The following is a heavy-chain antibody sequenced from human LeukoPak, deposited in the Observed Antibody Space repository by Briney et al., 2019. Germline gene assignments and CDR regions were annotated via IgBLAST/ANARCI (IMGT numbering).Heavy chain of an antibody. CDR1: GFTFGDYA. D-gene: IGHD3-22*01. CDR2: IRGKAYGGTT. V-gene: IGHV3-49*04. J-gene: IGHJ4*02. Sequence: GGSLRLSCTASGFTFGDYAMSWVRQAPGKGLEWVGFIRGKAYGGTTEYAASVKGRFTISRDDSKSIAYLQMNSLKTEDTAVYYCTRADKTYYYDSSGYYSDYWGQGTLVTVSS. CDR3: TRADKTYYYDSSGYYSDY.